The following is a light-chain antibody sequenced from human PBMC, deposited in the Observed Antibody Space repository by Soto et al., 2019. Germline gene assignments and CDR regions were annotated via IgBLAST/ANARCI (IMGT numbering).Light chain of an antibody. CDR3: QQYYTTPPYT. CDR2: WAS. V-gene: IGKV4-1*01. CDR1: QCALHSSNKKNY. Sequence: DIGRTQSPDSLAVSLGERATINCKARQCALHSSNKKNYLAWYQQKPGQPPKLLIYWASTRESGVPDRCSGSGSGTDFTLNIRSLQAEDVAVYYCQQYYTTPPYTFGQGTKLEIK. J-gene: IGKJ2*01.